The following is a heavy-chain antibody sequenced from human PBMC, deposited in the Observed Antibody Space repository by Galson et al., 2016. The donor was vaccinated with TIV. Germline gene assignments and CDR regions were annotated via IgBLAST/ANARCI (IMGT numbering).Heavy chain of an antibody. CDR2: IYPGDSAT. CDR3: ATLRGLHGGGGCYAEWDLDL. V-gene: IGHV5-51*01. D-gene: IGHD2-21*02. CDR1: GYSFTNNW. Sequence: QSGAEVKKPGESLKISCKGSGYSFTNNWIGWVRQMPGKGLEWMGIIYPGDSATRYSPSFQGQVTISADKSISTAYLQWSSVKASDTAMYYCATLRGLHGGGGCYAEWDLDLWGRVTLVAVSS. J-gene: IGHJ2*01.